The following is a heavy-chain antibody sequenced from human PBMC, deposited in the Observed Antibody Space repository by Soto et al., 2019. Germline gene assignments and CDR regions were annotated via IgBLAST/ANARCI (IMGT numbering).Heavy chain of an antibody. CDR3: ARGGGGSGLNWFGP. D-gene: IGHD6-19*01. CDR1: GRSIISYY. J-gene: IGHJ5*02. Sequence: SETLRLPGAFSGRSIISYYWTWIRQSPERDLEWIGYIHYIGCGNYNPSLSSRLRMSVDRSNMQFSLQLASGSAADTAVYYCARGGGGSGLNWFGPWGQGTLGTVSS. V-gene: IGHV4-59*12. CDR2: IHYIGCG.